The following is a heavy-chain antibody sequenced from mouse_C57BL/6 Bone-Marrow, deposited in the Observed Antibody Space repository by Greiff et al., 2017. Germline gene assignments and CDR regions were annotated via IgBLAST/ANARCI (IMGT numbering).Heavy chain of an antibody. V-gene: IGHV1-64*01. J-gene: IGHJ2*01. CDR2: IHPNSGST. Sequence: QVQLQQPGAELVKPGASVKLSCKASGYTFTSYWMHWVKQRPGQGLEWIGMIHPNSGSTNYNEKFKSKATLTVDKSSSTAYMQLGSLTSEDSAVYYCARSFKLGFDYWGQGTTLTVSS. D-gene: IGHD4-1*01. CDR3: ARSFKLGFDY. CDR1: GYTFTSYW.